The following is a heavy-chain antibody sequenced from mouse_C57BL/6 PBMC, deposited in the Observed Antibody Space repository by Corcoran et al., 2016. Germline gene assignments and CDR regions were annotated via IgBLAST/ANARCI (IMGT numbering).Heavy chain of an antibody. J-gene: IGHJ1*03. D-gene: IGHD1-1*01. V-gene: IGHV1-15*01. CDR3: TRSGLFITTVVATPWYFDV. Sequence: QVQLQQSGAELVRPGASVTLSCKASGYTFTDYEMHWVKQTPVHGLEWIGAIDPETGGTAYNQKFKGKAILTADKSSSTAYMELRSLTSEDSAVYYCTRSGLFITTVVATPWYFDVWGTGTTVTVSS. CDR2: IDPETGGT. CDR1: GYTFTDYE.